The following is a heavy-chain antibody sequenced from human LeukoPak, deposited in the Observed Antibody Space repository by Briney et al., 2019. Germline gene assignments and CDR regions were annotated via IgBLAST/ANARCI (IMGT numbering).Heavy chain of an antibody. D-gene: IGHD3-3*01. J-gene: IGHJ4*02. CDR2: IIPIFGTA. CDR3: ARASDFWSGYPPFDY. Sequence: ASVKVSCKASGYTFTSYYMHWVRQAPGQGLEWMGGIIPIFGTANYAQKLQGRVTMTTDTSTSTAYMELRSLRSDDTAVYYCARASDFWSGYPPFDYWGQGTLVTVSS. CDR1: GYTFTSYY. V-gene: IGHV1-18*04.